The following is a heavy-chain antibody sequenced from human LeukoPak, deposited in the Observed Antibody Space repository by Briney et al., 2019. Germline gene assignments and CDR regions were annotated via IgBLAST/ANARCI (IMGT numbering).Heavy chain of an antibody. D-gene: IGHD2-15*01. CDR3: ARHQAIRYCSGGSCYYYYMDV. CDR2: INPNSGGT. V-gene: IGHV1-2*02. Sequence: ASVKVSCKASGYTFTGYYMHWVRQAPGQGLEWMGWINPNSGGTNYAQKFQGRVTMTRDTSISTAYMELSRLRSDDTAVYYCARHQAIRYCSGGSCYYYYMDVWGKGTTVTISS. J-gene: IGHJ6*03. CDR1: GYTFTGYY.